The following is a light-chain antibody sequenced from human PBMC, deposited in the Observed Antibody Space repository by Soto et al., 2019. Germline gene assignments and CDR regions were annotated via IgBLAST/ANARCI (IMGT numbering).Light chain of an antibody. CDR3: QHSYTTPRT. J-gene: IGKJ2*01. Sequence: DIQMTQSPSSLSASLGDRVTITCRASQSITNYLNWYQQKPGKAPNLLIYAASNLQSGVPSRFSGSGSGTDFTLTISSLQPEDFATYYCQHSYTTPRTFGQGTRLGI. CDR1: QSITNY. V-gene: IGKV1-39*01. CDR2: AAS.